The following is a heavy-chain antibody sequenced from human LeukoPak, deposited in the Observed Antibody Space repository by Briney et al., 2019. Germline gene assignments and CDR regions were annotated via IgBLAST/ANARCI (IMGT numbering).Heavy chain of an antibody. V-gene: IGHV4-39*01. J-gene: IGHJ4*02. CDR1: GGSISNSNSY. CDR2: IYYSGST. CDR3: AGMIVGYYFDY. D-gene: IGHD3-22*01. Sequence: PSETLSLTCTVSGGSISNSNSYWGWIRQPPGKGLEWIVSIYYSGSTYYNPSLKSRATISVDTSKNQFSLKPTSATAADTAVYYCAGMIVGYYFDYWGQGTLVTVSS.